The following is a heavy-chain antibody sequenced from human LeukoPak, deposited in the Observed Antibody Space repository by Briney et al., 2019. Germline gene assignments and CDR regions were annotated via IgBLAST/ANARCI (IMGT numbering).Heavy chain of an antibody. J-gene: IGHJ6*02. CDR3: ARQEIVVVPETYYYGMDV. CDR2: IYPGDSDT. Sequence: KVGESLKISCKGSGYSFTSYWIGWVRQMPGKGLEWMGIIYPGDSDTRYSPSFQGQVTISADKSISTAYLQWSSLKASDTAMYYCARQEIVVVPETYYYGMDVWGQGTTVTVSS. V-gene: IGHV5-51*01. CDR1: GYSFTSYW. D-gene: IGHD2-2*01.